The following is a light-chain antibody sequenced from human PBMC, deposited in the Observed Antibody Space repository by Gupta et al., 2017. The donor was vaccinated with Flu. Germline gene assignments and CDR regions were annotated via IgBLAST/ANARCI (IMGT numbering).Light chain of an antibody. CDR3: QSYDSSLSVLGG. CDR2: GNS. Sequence: QSVLTQPPSVSGAPGQRVTISCTGSSSNIGAGYDVPWYQQLPGTAPKLLIYGNSNRPSGVPDRFSGSKSGTSASLAITGLQAEDEADYYCQSYDSSLSVLGGFGGGTKLTVL. V-gene: IGLV1-40*01. J-gene: IGLJ3*02. CDR1: SSNIGAGYD.